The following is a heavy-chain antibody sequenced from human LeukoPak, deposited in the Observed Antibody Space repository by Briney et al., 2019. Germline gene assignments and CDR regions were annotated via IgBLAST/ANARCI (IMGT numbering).Heavy chain of an antibody. CDR2: ISAYNGNT. CDR1: GYTFTSYG. D-gene: IGHD3-22*01. Sequence: ASVKVSCKASGYTFTSYGISWVRQAPGQGLEWMGWISAYNGNTNYAQKLQGRVTMTTDTSTSTAYMELRSLRSDDTAVYYCARGNHYLDTSGSPFDYWGQGTLVTVSS. J-gene: IGHJ4*02. V-gene: IGHV1-18*01. CDR3: ARGNHYLDTSGSPFDY.